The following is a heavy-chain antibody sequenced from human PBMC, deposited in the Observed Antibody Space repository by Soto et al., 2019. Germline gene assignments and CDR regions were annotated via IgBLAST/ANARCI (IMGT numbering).Heavy chain of an antibody. J-gene: IGHJ6*02. D-gene: IGHD5-12*01. CDR1: GFTFSSYW. Sequence: GVSLRLSCAASGFTFSSYWMSWVRQAPGKGLEWVANIKQDGSEKYYVDSVKGRFTISRDNAKNSLYLQMNSLRAEDTAVYYCARESRIVATILYYYGMDVWGQGTTVTVSS. V-gene: IGHV3-7*05. CDR2: IKQDGSEK. CDR3: ARESRIVATILYYYGMDV.